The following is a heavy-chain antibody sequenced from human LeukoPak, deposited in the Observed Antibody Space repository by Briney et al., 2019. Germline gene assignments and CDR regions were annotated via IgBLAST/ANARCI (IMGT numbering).Heavy chain of an antibody. CDR1: GFTFSNYA. D-gene: IGHD3-10*01. Sequence: GGSLRLSCAASGFTFSNYAMSWVRQAPGKGLEWVSGISGSGGSTYYADSVKGRFTISRDNSRNTLFLQMNNLRAEDTALYYCAKDQNSGSGSYSNFNYWGQGTLVTVSS. CDR3: AKDQNSGSGSYSNFNY. CDR2: ISGSGGST. V-gene: IGHV3-23*01. J-gene: IGHJ4*02.